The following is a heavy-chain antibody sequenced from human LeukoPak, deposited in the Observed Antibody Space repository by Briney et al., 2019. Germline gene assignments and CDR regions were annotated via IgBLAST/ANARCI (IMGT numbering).Heavy chain of an antibody. D-gene: IGHD6-6*01. V-gene: IGHV4-59*11. Sequence: PSETLSLTRTVAGVSINSHYWSWIRQPPGKGLEWIGYIYYSGSTNYNPSLKSRLTISVDTSKNQFSLKLSSVTAADTAVYYCARDSYSSSGLDYWGQGTLVTVSS. CDR3: ARDSYSSSGLDY. CDR2: IYYSGST. CDR1: GVSINSHY. J-gene: IGHJ4*02.